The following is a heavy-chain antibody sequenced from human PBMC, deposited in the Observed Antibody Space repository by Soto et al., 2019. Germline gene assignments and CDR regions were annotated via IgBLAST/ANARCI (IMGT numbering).Heavy chain of an antibody. CDR1: GDSISSSY. V-gene: IGHV4-4*07. CDR3: VRGVAAVATDCLDP. Sequence: QVQLQESGPGLLKPSETLSLSCTVSGDSISSSYWNGVRQTADKRLEWIGRIHSTGGSHYNPSLSSRPTMSIDPSKKQFSLELTSVTAADTAVYYCVRGVAAVATDCLDPWGPGPLVTVSS. J-gene: IGHJ5*02. D-gene: IGHD6-13*01. CDR2: IHSTGGS.